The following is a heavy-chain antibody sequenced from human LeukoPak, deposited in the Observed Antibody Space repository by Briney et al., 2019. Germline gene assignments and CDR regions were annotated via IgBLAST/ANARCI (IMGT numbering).Heavy chain of an antibody. CDR2: IRAGAGST. Sequence: GGSVRLSCTASAFTFSTYAMSWVRQAPGKGLEWVGAIRAGAGSTDYADSFQVRVTISRDNSKNTVYLEMSGLRSARTAVYFCARGAYGDYDSWGQGTLVTVSS. D-gene: IGHD4-17*01. J-gene: IGHJ5*01. CDR1: AFTFSTYA. V-gene: IGHV3-23*01. CDR3: ARGAYGDYDS.